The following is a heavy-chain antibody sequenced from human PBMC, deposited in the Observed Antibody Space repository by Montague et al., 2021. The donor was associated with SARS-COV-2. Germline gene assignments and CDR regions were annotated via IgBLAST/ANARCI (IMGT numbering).Heavy chain of an antibody. V-gene: IGHV4-59*01. Sequence: SETLSLTCTVSGGSISSYYWCCIRQHPGKGLELIGYVYYSGSTAYNPSLMSRVTISVATSKNQFSLKLSSVTAAETAVYYCARVAPRYDSITIFGVVIPDWCDPWGQGTLVTVSS. CDR2: VYYSGST. J-gene: IGHJ5*02. CDR3: ARVAPRYDSITIFGVVIPDWCDP. D-gene: IGHD3-3*01. CDR1: GGSISSYY.